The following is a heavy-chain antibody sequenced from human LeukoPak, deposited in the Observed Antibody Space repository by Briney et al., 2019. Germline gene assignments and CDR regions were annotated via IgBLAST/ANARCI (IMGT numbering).Heavy chain of an antibody. Sequence: GGSLRLSCSASGFTFSNYAMHWVRQAPGKGLECVSAISINGGSTYYADSVKDRFTISRDNSKNTLYLQMSSLRAEDTAVYYCLKDRSGYSSSWYGRWNWFDPWGQGTLVTVSS. V-gene: IGHV3-64D*06. CDR2: ISINGGST. J-gene: IGHJ5*02. CDR1: GFTFSNYA. CDR3: LKDRSGYSSSWYGRWNWFDP. D-gene: IGHD6-13*01.